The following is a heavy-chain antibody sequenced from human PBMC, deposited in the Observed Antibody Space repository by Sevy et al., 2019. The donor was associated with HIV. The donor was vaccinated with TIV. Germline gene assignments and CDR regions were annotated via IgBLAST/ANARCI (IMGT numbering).Heavy chain of an antibody. D-gene: IGHD3-10*01. V-gene: IGHV3-53*01. CDR2: IYSGGST. J-gene: IGHJ6*02. Sequence: GGSLRLSCAASGFTVSSNYMSWVRQAPGKGLEWVSVIYSGGSTYYADSVKGRFTISRDNSKNTLYLQMNSLRAEDTAVYYCARDNMVRGVINPGLYYYYGMDVWGQGTTVTVSS. CDR3: ARDNMVRGVINPGLYYYYGMDV. CDR1: GFTVSSNY.